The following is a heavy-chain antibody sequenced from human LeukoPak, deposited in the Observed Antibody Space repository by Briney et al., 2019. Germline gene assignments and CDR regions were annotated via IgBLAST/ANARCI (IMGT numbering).Heavy chain of an antibody. CDR2: VYYSGST. CDR3: ARVSPPYSGTYEAKNPFDI. J-gene: IGHJ3*02. CDR1: GGSISSGSYY. D-gene: IGHD1-26*01. Sequence: SETLSLTCTVSGGSISSGSYYWGWIRQPPGKGLEWIGSVYYSGSTYYNPSLKSRATTSVDTSKDQFSLKLSSLTAAEKAVYYRARVSPPYSGTYEAKNPFDIWGQGKMVTVSS. V-gene: IGHV4-39*07.